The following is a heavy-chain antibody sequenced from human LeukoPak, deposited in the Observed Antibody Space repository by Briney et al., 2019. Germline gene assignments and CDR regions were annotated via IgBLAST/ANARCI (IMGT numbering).Heavy chain of an antibody. J-gene: IGHJ4*02. Sequence: GGTLTLLCTASGFPFSSHDMNGARQSPGKGREWVSDISPKGVITYYADSEKRLFTITRDNSNGTVYLQMNILSPEDAAVYYCAKDGAWLQYEYWGRGTLVTVSS. CDR1: GFPFSSHD. CDR2: ISPKGVIT. V-gene: IGHV3-23*01. D-gene: IGHD5-24*01. CDR3: AKDGAWLQYEY.